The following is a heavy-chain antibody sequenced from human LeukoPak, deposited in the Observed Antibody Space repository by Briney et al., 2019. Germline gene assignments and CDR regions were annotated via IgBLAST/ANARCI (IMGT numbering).Heavy chain of an antibody. CDR2: IYPGDSDT. CDR3: ARLGIVVVPAAINPTTSAPPLPHFDY. V-gene: IGHV5-51*01. Sequence: GESLKISCKGSGYSFTSYWIGWVRQMPGKGLEWMGIIYPGDSDTRYSPSFQGQVTISADKSISTAYLQWSSLKASDTAMYYCARLGIVVVPAAINPTTSAPPLPHFDYWGQGTLVTVSS. J-gene: IGHJ4*02. CDR1: GYSFTSYW. D-gene: IGHD2-2*02.